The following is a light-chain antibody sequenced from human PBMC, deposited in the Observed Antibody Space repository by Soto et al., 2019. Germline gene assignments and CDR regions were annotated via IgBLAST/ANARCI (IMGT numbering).Light chain of an antibody. J-gene: IGKJ1*01. V-gene: IGKV3-11*01. CDR3: HQRKSWPRT. Sequence: EIVLTQSPATLSSSAGERATLSWRASQTVSNKLAWYQHKPGQAPRLLIYDTSNRATGTPARFSGSGSGTDFTLTISSLETEDFAVYYCHQRKSWPRTFGQGTKVDIK. CDR2: DTS. CDR1: QTVSNK.